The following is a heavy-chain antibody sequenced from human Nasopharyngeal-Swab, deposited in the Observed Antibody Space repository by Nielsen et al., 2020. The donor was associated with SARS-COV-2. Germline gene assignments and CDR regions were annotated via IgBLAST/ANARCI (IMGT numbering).Heavy chain of an antibody. CDR2: INHNERT. V-gene: IGHV4-34*01. Sequence: SETLSLTCSVSGGSFNGFYWNWIRQPPGKGLEWIGEINHNERTNYNPSLKSRVTMSVDTSNNRVSLKLTSLTATDTAVYYRARAGRVGDAYTGLDVWGQGTTVTVSS. CDR1: GGSFNGFY. CDR3: ARAGRVGDAYTGLDV. D-gene: IGHD5-24*01. J-gene: IGHJ6*02.